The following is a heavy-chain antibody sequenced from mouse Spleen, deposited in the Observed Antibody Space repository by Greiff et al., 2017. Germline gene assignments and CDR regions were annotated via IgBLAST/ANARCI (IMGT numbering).Heavy chain of an antibody. CDR1: GYTFTSYW. CDR3: ARERIYGSSPPDY. J-gene: IGHJ2*01. V-gene: IGHV1-72*01. Sequence: VQLQQPGAELVTPGASVKLSCKASGYTFTSYWMHWVKPRPGRGLEWIGRIDPHSGGTKYNEKFKSKATLTVDKPSSTAYMQHSSLTSEDSAVYYCARERIYGSSPPDYWGQGTTLKVSS. CDR2: IDPHSGGT. D-gene: IGHD1-1*01.